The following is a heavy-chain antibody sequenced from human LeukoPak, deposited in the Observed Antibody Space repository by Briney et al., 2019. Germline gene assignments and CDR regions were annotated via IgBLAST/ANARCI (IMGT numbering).Heavy chain of an antibody. D-gene: IGHD1-26*01. CDR2: ITSSSSYI. V-gene: IGHV3-21*06. CDR1: GFTFSSYN. CDR3: ARDPYSGSYGPYYYYYMDV. Sequence: GGSLRLSCAASGFTFSSYNMNWVRQAPGKGPEWVSSITSSSSYIYYADSVKGRFTISRDNAKNSLYLQMDSLRVEDTAVYYCARDPYSGSYGPYYYYYMDVWGEGTTVTISS. J-gene: IGHJ6*03.